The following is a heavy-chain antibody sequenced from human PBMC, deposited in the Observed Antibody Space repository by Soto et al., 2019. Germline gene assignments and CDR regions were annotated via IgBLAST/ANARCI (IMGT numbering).Heavy chain of an antibody. D-gene: IGHD3-10*01. J-gene: IGHJ5*02. CDR2: IYWDDDK. CDR1: GLSLSTSGEA. Sequence: QITLKESGPTLVKPTQTLTLTCSFSGLSLSTSGEAVGWIRQPPGKALEWLALIYWDDDKLFNPTLKTRLTITKATSQNQVVLTLTNMDPVDTATSSCVPYVSASPAGWFDPWGQGILVTVSS. CDR3: VPYVSASPAGWFDP. V-gene: IGHV2-5*02.